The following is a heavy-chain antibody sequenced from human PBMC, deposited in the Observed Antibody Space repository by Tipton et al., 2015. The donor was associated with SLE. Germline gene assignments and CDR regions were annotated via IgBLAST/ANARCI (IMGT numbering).Heavy chain of an antibody. Sequence: TLSLTCTVSGGSISSGSYYWSWIRQPAGKGLEWIGHIYTSGSTNYNPSLKSRVTISVDTSKNQFSLKLSSVTAADTAVYYCARRKSSSWANYYYYGMDVWGQGTTVTVSS. J-gene: IGHJ6*02. CDR1: GGSISSGSYY. CDR2: IYTSGST. D-gene: IGHD6-13*01. CDR3: ARRKSSSWANYYYYGMDV. V-gene: IGHV4-61*09.